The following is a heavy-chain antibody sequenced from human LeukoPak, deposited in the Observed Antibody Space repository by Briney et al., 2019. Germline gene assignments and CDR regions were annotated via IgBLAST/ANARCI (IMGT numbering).Heavy chain of an antibody. J-gene: IGHJ5*02. V-gene: IGHV4-39*01. Sequence: SETLFLTCTVSGGSISSSSYYWGWIRQPPGKGLEWIGSIYYSGSTYYNPSLKSRVTISVDTSKNQFSLKLSSVTAADTAVYYCARRLYYYGSGSYLGSFDPWGQGTLVTVSS. CDR3: ARRLYYYGSGSYLGSFDP. D-gene: IGHD3-10*01. CDR1: GGSISSSSYY. CDR2: IYYSGST.